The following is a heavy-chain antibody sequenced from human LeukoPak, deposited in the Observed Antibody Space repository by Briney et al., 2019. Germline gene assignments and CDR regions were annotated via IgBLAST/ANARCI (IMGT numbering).Heavy chain of an antibody. Sequence: PGRSLRLSCAASGFTFSSYGMHWVRQAPGKGLEWVAVISYDGSNKYYADSVKGRFTISRDNSKNTLYLQMNSLRAEDTAVYYCAKSEGYGDYGGLGWGQGTLVTVSS. J-gene: IGHJ4*02. CDR1: GFTFSSYG. D-gene: IGHD4-17*01. V-gene: IGHV3-30*18. CDR2: ISYDGSNK. CDR3: AKSEGYGDYGGLG.